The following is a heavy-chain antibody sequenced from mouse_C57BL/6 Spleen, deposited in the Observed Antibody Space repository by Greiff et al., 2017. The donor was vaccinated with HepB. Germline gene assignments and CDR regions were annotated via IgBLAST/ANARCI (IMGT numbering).Heavy chain of an antibody. Sequence: QVQLQQPGAELVMPGASVKLSCKASGYTFTSYWMHWVKQRPGQGLEWIGEIDPSDSYTNYNQKFKGKSTLTVDKSSSTAYMQLSSLTSEDSAVYYCARDLYSNPFAYWGQGTLVTVSA. CDR3: ARDLYSNPFAY. V-gene: IGHV1-69*01. D-gene: IGHD2-5*01. J-gene: IGHJ3*01. CDR1: GYTFTSYW. CDR2: IDPSDSYT.